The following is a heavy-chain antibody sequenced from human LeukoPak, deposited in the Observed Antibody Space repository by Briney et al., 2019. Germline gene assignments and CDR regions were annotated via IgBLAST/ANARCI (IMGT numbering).Heavy chain of an antibody. V-gene: IGHV4-34*01. J-gene: IGHJ4*02. D-gene: IGHD3-22*01. CDR2: INHSGST. CDR1: GGSFSGYY. CDR3: AKGLTVYYYDSSGYYFPKHPPMNYYFDY. Sequence: SETLSLTCAVYGGSFSGYYWSWIRQPPGKGLEWIGEINHSGSTNYNPSLKSRVTISVDTSKNQFSLKLSSVTAADTAVYYCAKGLTVYYYDSSGYYFPKHPPMNYYFDYWGQGTLVTGSS.